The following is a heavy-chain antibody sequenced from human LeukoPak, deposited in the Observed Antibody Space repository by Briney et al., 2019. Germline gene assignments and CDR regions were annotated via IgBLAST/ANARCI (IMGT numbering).Heavy chain of an antibody. CDR1: GFTFSSYS. CDR2: ISSSSSYI. V-gene: IGHV3-21*01. Sequence: PGGSLRLSCAASGFTFSSYSMNWVRQAPGKGLEWVSSISSSSSYIFYADSVKGRFTISRDNAKNSLYPQMNSLRAEDTAVYYCARASGGLVVTEQLMDWGQGTLVTVSS. D-gene: IGHD2-21*02. J-gene: IGHJ4*02. CDR3: ARASGGLVVTEQLMD.